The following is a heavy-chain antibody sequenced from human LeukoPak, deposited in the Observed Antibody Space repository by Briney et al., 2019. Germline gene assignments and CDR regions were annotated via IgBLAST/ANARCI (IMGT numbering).Heavy chain of an antibody. CDR1: GGSISSYY. Sequence: SETLSLTCTVSGGSISSYYWSWIRQAAGKGLESIGRIYTSGSTNYNPSHISRGTTSVDTTKNQFALKLSSVTAADTAVYYCAIVPAARGYFDHWGQGTLVTVSS. CDR2: IYTSGST. V-gene: IGHV4-4*07. D-gene: IGHD2-2*01. J-gene: IGHJ4*02. CDR3: AIVPAARGYFDH.